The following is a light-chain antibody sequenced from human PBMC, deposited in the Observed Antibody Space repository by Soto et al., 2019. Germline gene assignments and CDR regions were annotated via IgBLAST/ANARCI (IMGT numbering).Light chain of an antibody. V-gene: IGKV1-5*03. Sequence: DIPMTQSPSTLSASVGDRVSITCRASQSIGDWLAWYQQKPGKAPKLLIYKASNLQSGVPSKFRGSGSGTDFTLNISSLQADDFATYSCQHYDSYSPTWTFGQGTKEDIK. CDR3: QHYDSYSPTWT. CDR2: KAS. J-gene: IGKJ1*01. CDR1: QSIGDW.